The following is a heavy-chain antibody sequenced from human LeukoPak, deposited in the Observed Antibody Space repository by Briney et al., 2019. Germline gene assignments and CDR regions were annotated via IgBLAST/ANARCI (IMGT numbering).Heavy chain of an antibody. V-gene: IGHV3-23*01. D-gene: IGHD3-10*01. CDR2: ISGSGVST. J-gene: IGHJ4*02. CDR1: GIIFSSDA. CDR3: AKDVIRGAISYFES. Sequence: VQPGGSLRLSCAASGIIFSSDAMSWVRQAPGKGLEWVSGISGSGVSTYYADSVQGRFNISRDNSKNTLFLEVNSPRAEDTAVYYCAKDVIRGAISYFESWGQGTPVVVSS.